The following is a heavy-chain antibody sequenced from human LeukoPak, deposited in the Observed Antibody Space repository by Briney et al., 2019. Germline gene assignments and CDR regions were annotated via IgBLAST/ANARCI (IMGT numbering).Heavy chain of an antibody. V-gene: IGHV3-21*01. D-gene: IGHD3-3*01. CDR1: GFTFSRNA. CDR2: LSGSGGDT. CDR3: ARAGFWSGYEDY. Sequence: GGSLRLSCAASGFTFSRNAMSWVRQAPGKGLEWVSSLSGSGGDTYYADSVKGRFTISRDNAKNSLYLQMNSLRAEDTAVYYCARAGFWSGYEDYWGQGTLVTVSS. J-gene: IGHJ4*02.